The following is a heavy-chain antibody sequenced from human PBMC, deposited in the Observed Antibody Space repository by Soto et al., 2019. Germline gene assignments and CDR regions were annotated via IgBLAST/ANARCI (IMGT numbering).Heavy chain of an antibody. Sequence: QVVEWMGIINPSGGSTSYAQKFQGRVTMTRDTSTSTVYMELSSLRSEDTAVYYCARQAEKGYCSSTSCPRRAYYYGMDVWGQGTTVTVSS. CDR2: INPSGGST. CDR3: ARQAEKGYCSSTSCPRRAYYYGMDV. D-gene: IGHD2-2*01. J-gene: IGHJ6*02. V-gene: IGHV1-46*01.